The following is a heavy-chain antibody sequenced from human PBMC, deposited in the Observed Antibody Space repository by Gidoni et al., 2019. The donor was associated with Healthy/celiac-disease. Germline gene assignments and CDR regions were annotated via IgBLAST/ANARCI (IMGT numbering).Heavy chain of an antibody. CDR3: ARAVYDFWSGYYTGLVFDY. CDR1: GFTFSRYW. V-gene: IGHV3-7*01. CDR2: IKQDGSEK. D-gene: IGHD3-3*01. Sequence: EVQLVESGGGLVQPGGSLRLSCAASGFTFSRYWMSWVRQAPGKGLEWVANIKQDGSEKYYVDSVKGRFTISRDNAKNSLYLQMNSLRAEDTAVYYCARAVYDFWSGYYTGLVFDYWGQGTLVTVSS. J-gene: IGHJ4*02.